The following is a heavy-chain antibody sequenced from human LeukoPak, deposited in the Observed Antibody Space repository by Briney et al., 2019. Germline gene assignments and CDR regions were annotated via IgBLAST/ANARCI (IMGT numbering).Heavy chain of an antibody. Sequence: SETLSLTCTVSGGSIITRSYYWGWIRQPPGKGLEWIGTIYYSGTTYYNPSLKSRVTMSVDTSKNHLSLNLSSVTATDTAVYYCARSIQLWLAGFDSWGQGTLVTVSS. J-gene: IGHJ4*02. CDR2: IYYSGTT. CDR3: ARSIQLWLAGFDS. D-gene: IGHD5-18*01. CDR1: GGSIITRSYY. V-gene: IGHV4-39*02.